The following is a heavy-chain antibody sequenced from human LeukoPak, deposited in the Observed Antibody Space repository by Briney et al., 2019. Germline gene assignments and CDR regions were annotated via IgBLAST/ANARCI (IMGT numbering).Heavy chain of an antibody. Sequence: SETLSLTCAVYGGSFSGYYWSWIRQPPGKGLEWIGEINHSGSTNYNPSLKSRVTISVDTSKNQFSLKLSSVTAADTAVYYCARLDPSYYYDSSGYYRYWGQGTLVTVSS. CDR3: ARLDPSYYYDSSGYYRY. V-gene: IGHV4-34*01. D-gene: IGHD3-22*01. CDR2: INHSGST. J-gene: IGHJ4*02. CDR1: GGSFSGYY.